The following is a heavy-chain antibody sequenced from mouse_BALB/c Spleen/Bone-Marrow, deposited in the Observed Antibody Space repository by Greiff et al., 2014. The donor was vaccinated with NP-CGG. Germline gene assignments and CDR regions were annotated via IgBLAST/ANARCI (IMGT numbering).Heavy chain of an antibody. CDR1: GYTFTSYW. CDR2: IYPGDGDT. Sequence: VQLQQSGAELARPGASVKLSCKASGYTFTSYWMQWVKQRPGQGLEWIGVIYPGDGDTRYTQKFKGKATLTADKSSSTAYMQLSSLASEDSAAYYCARGFPFDYWGQGTTLTVSS. V-gene: IGHV1-87*01. J-gene: IGHJ2*01. CDR3: ARGFPFDY.